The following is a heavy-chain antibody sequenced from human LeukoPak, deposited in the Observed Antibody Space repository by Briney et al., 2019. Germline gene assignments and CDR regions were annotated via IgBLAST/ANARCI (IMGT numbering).Heavy chain of an antibody. CDR3: ARAVSYYGSGRPSSWFDP. CDR2: IGTAGDT. CDR1: GFTFSSYD. V-gene: IGHV3-13*01. Sequence: GGSLRPSCAASGFTFSSYDMHWVRQATGKGLEWVSAIGTAGDTYYPGSVKGRFTISRENAKNSLYLQMNSLRAGDTAVYYCARAVSYYGSGRPSSWFDPWGQGTLVTVSS. J-gene: IGHJ5*02. D-gene: IGHD3-10*01.